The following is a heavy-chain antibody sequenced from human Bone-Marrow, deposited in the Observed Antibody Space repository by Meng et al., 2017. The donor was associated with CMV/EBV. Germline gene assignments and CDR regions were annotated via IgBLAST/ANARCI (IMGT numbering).Heavy chain of an antibody. D-gene: IGHD3-3*01. J-gene: IGHJ6*02. CDR2: ISSSSSYI. CDR1: GFTFSSYS. CDR3: ASGQVYYDFWSGYNYGMDV. V-gene: IGHV3-21*01. Sequence: ETLSLTCAASGFTFSSYSMNWVRQAPGKGLEWVSSISSSSSYIYYADSVKGRFTISRDNAKNSLYLQMNSLRAEDTAVYYCASGQVYYDFWSGYNYGMDVWGQGTTVTVSS.